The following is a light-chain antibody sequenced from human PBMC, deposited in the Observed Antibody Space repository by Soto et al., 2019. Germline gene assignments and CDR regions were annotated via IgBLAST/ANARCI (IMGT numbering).Light chain of an antibody. CDR3: QQYNNWPPYS. J-gene: IGKJ2*01. CDR2: GAS. Sequence: EIVMTQSPATLSVSPGERATLSCRASQSVNSNLAWYQQKPGQAPSLLIYGASTRATGVPARFSGSGAGTEFTLTISSLQSEDFGVYYCQQYNNWPPYSFGQGTKLEIK. V-gene: IGKV3-15*01. CDR1: QSVNSN.